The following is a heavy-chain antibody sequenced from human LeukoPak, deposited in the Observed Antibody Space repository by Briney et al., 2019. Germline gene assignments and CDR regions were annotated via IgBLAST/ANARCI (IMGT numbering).Heavy chain of an antibody. D-gene: IGHD1-26*01. J-gene: IGHJ3*02. Sequence: ASVKVSCKASGYTFSGYYMNWVRQAPGKGLEWMGWIYTNSGDKKYAQKLKGRVTMTRDKAKRTVFMEVSRLTSDDTAVYYCARRGSDAFDIWGQGTMVTVSS. CDR1: GYTFSGYY. CDR2: IYTNSGDK. CDR3: ARRGSDAFDI. V-gene: IGHV1-2*02.